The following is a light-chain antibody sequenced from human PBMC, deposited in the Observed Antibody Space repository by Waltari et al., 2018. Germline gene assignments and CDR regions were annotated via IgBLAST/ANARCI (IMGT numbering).Light chain of an antibody. Sequence: SYELTQPPSVSVSPGQTASITCSGDKLGDKYACWYQQKPGQSPVLVIYQDSKRPSGIPERAAGSNSGNTATLTISGSQAMDEADYYCQAWDSSTASVVFGGGTKLTVL. CDR1: KLGDKY. V-gene: IGLV3-1*01. CDR2: QDS. J-gene: IGLJ2*01. CDR3: QAWDSSTASVV.